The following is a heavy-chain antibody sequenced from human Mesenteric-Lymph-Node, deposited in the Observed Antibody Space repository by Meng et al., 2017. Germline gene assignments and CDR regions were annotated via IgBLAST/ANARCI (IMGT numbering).Heavy chain of an antibody. Sequence: RVECGGGLVKPGGYLRLSCAAYGFTFSSYSMNWVRQAPGKGLEWVSSISSSSSYIYYADSVKGRFTISRDNAKNSLYLQMNSLRAEDTAVYYCARDLGEGSGWYLSWFDPWGQGTLVTVSS. D-gene: IGHD6-19*01. V-gene: IGHV3-21*01. CDR1: GFTFSSYS. J-gene: IGHJ5*02. CDR3: ARDLGEGSGWYLSWFDP. CDR2: ISSSSSYI.